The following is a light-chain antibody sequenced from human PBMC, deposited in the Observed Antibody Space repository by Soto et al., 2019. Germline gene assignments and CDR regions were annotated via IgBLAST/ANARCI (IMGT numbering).Light chain of an antibody. J-gene: IGLJ1*01. V-gene: IGLV2-8*01. CDR3: SSYAGSNNFV. Sequence: QSVLTQPPSTSGSPGQSVTISCTGTSGDVGGYNYVSWYQQHPGNAPRLMIYEVNKRPSGVPDRFSGSKSGNTASLTVSGLQAEDEADYYCSSYAGSNNFVFGTGTKVTVL. CDR2: EVN. CDR1: SGDVGGYNY.